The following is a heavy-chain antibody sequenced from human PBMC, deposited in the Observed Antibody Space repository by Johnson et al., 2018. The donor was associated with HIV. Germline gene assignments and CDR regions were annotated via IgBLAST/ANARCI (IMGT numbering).Heavy chain of an antibody. J-gene: IGHJ3*02. V-gene: IGHV3-30*14. CDR1: GFTFSSYA. CDR2: ISYDGSNK. Sequence: QVQLVESGGGVVQPGGSLRLSCAASGFTFSSYAMHWVRQAPGKGLEWVAVISYDGSNKYYADSVKGRFTISRDNSKNTLYLQMGSLRAEDMAVYYCARRKGPYDAFDIWGQGTMVTVSS. CDR3: ARRKGPYDAFDI.